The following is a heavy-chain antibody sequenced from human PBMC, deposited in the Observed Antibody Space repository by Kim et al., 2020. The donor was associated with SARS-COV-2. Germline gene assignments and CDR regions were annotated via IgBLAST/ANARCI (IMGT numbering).Heavy chain of an antibody. CDR2: ISAYNGNT. CDR3: ARDRSDYVWGSYRSLGYMDV. Sequence: ASVKVSCKASGYTFTSYGISWVRQAPGQGLEWMGWISAYNGNTNYAQKLQGRVTMTTDTSTSTAYMELRSLRSDDTAVYYCARDRSDYVWGSYRSLGYMDVWGKGTTVTVSS. CDR1: GYTFTSYG. D-gene: IGHD3-16*02. V-gene: IGHV1-18*01. J-gene: IGHJ6*03.